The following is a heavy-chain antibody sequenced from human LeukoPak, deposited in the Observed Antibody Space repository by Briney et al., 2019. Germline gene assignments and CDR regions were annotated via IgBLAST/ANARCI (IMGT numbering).Heavy chain of an antibody. D-gene: IGHD6-19*01. CDR2: IYYSGST. CDR3: AREQWQATEAYNWFDL. Sequence: SETLSLTCTVSGGSISSYYWSWIRQPPGKGLEWIGYIYYSGSTNYNPSLKSRVTISVDTSKNQFSLKLSSVTAADTAVYYCAREQWQATEAYNWFDLWGQGTLVIVSS. CDR1: GGSISSYY. V-gene: IGHV4-59*01. J-gene: IGHJ5*02.